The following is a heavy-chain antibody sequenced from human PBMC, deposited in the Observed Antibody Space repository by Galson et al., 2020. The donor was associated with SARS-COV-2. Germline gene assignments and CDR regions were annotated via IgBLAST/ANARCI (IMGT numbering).Heavy chain of an antibody. Sequence: ASVKVSCKASGYTFTTYGISWVRQDPGQGLEWMGWISAYDGNTKYAQKLQGRLTVTTDTPTSTVYMELRSLGSDDTAVYYCARVRSSGWADAYDIWGQGTKVTVSS. CDR1: GYTFTTYG. CDR3: ARVRSSGWADAYDI. J-gene: IGHJ3*02. V-gene: IGHV1-18*01. D-gene: IGHD6-25*01. CDR2: ISAYDGNT.